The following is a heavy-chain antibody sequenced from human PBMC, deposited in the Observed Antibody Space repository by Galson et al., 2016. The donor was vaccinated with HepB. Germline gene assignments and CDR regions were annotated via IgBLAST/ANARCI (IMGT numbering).Heavy chain of an antibody. CDR1: GFTFSDST. V-gene: IGHV3-73*01. Sequence: SLRLSCAASGFTFSDSTIHWVRQASGKGLEWVGRIRSEANGYATTYTASVKGRFTISRDDSKNTAYLQMNSLKTEDTAVYYCASSTDVGHWGQGTLVTVSS. J-gene: IGHJ4*02. CDR3: ASSTDVGH. D-gene: IGHD3-16*01. CDR2: IRSEANGYAT.